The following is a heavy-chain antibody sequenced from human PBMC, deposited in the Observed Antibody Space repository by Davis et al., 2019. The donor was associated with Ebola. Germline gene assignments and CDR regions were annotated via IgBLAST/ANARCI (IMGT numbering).Heavy chain of an antibody. CDR2: IYYSGST. J-gene: IGHJ4*02. D-gene: IGHD2-15*01. CDR3: ARAHPRDIVVVVAADFDY. CDR1: GGSISSYY. V-gene: IGHV4-59*01. Sequence: SETLSLTCTVSGGSISSYYWSWIRQPPGKGLEWIGYIYYSGSTNYNPSLKSRVTISVDTSKNQFSLKLSSVTAADTAVYYCARAHPRDIVVVVAADFDYWGQGTLVTVSS.